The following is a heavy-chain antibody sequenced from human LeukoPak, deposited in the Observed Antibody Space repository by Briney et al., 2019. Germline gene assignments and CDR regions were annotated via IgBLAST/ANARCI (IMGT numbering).Heavy chain of an antibody. D-gene: IGHD3-10*01. V-gene: IGHV3-15*01. Sequence: PGGSLRLSCAASGFTFSNAWMSWVRQAPGKGLEWVGRIKSKTDGGTTDYAAPVKGRFTISRDDSKNTLYLQMNSLKTEDTAVYYCTTMVRLYFPYGSGSYSHWGQGTLVTVSS. CDR2: IKSKTDGGTT. J-gene: IGHJ4*02. CDR1: GFTFSNAW. CDR3: TTMVRLYFPYGSGSYSH.